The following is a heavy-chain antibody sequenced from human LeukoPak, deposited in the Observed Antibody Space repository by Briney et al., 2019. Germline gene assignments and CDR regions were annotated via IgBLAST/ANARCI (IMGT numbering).Heavy chain of an antibody. V-gene: IGHV1-18*01. CDR1: GYTFTTYG. CDR2: ISAYNGNT. CDR3: ARWAWKGYDYFDY. Sequence: ASVKVSCKSSGYTFTTYGITWVRQAPGQGLEWMGWISAYNGNTNYAQKLQGRVTMTTDTSTSTAYMELRSLRSDDTAVYYCARWAWKGYDYFDYWGQGTLVTVSS. J-gene: IGHJ4*02. D-gene: IGHD1-1*01.